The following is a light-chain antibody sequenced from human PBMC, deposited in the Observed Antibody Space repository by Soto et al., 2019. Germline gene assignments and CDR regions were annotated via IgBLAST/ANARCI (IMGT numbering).Light chain of an antibody. CDR3: STYTSSSLYV. CDR2: DVI. V-gene: IGLV2-14*01. J-gene: IGLJ1*01. Sequence: QSVLTQPASVSGSPGQSITISCTGTSSDVGGYNYVSWYQQHPGKAPKLMIYDVINRPSGVSNRFSGSKSGNTASLTISGLQAEDEADYYCSTYTSSSLYVFGTGTKVTVL. CDR1: SSDVGGYNY.